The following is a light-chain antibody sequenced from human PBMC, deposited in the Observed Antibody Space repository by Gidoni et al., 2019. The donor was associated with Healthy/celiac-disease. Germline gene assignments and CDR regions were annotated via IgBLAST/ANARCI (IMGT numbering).Light chain of an antibody. V-gene: IGLV2-14*01. Sequence: QSALTQPASVSGSPGPSITISCTGTSSDVGGYNYGSWYQQHPGKAPKRMIYEVSNRPSGVSNRFSGSKSGNTASLTISGLQAADEADYYCSSYTSSSPVVFGGGTKLTVL. J-gene: IGLJ2*01. CDR2: EVS. CDR1: SSDVGGYNY. CDR3: SSYTSSSPVV.